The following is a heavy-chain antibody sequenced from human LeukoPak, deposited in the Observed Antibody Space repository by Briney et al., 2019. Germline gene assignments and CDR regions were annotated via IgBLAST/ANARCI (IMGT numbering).Heavy chain of an antibody. CDR2: INHRGST. CDR3: ARVGAHFEPYYTDV. D-gene: IGHD3-16*01. V-gene: IGHV4-34*01. CDR1: GGSFSGYY. Sequence: SETLSLTCAVYGGSFSGYYWSWIRQPPGKGLEWIGEINHRGSTNYNPSLKSRVTISVDTSKNQFSLKLSSVTAADTAVYYCARVGAHFEPYYTDVWGKGTTVTVSS. J-gene: IGHJ6*03.